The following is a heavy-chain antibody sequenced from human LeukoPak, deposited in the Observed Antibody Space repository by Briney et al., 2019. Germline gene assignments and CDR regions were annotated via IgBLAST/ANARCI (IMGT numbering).Heavy chain of an antibody. CDR2: INLSGST. D-gene: IGHD6-13*01. V-gene: IGHV4-34*01. Sequence: PSQTLSLTCTVSDDSITMYYWSWIRQPPGHGLEWIGEINLSGSTNSHPSLKSRVNISVDTSKNQFSLKLSSVTAADTAVYYCARVVFGEQLVPNRYYYYYYMDVWGKGTTVTVSS. J-gene: IGHJ6*03. CDR3: ARVVFGEQLVPNRYYYYYYMDV. CDR1: DDSITMYY.